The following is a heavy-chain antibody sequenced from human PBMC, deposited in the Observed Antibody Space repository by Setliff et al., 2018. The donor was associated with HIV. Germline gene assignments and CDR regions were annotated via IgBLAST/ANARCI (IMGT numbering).Heavy chain of an antibody. CDR1: GYTFTDYA. D-gene: IGHD6-19*01. V-gene: IGHV1-18*01. J-gene: IGHJ6*02. CDR2: ISPYNGHT. CDR3: ARLGSGWSDSYYYAMDV. Sequence: ASVKVSCKASGYTFTDYAIYWMRQAPGQRLEWLGWISPYNGHTNYAQNFQGRVTMTTDTSTSRAYMELRSLRSDDTAAYFCARLGSGWSDSYYYAMDVWGQGTTVTVSS.